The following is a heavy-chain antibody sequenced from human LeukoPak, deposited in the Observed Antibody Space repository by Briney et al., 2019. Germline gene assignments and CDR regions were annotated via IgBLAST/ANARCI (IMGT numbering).Heavy chain of an antibody. CDR1: GFTVSSNY. D-gene: IGHD6-6*01. CDR3: ARDEVGGPLKY. J-gene: IGHJ4*02. V-gene: IGHV3-66*01. Sequence: AGGSLRLSCAASGFTVSSNYMSWVRQAPGKGLEWVSVIYSGGSTYYADSVKGRFTISRDNAKNSLDLQMSSLRAEDTAMYYCARDEVGGPLKYWGQGTLVTVSS. CDR2: IYSGGST.